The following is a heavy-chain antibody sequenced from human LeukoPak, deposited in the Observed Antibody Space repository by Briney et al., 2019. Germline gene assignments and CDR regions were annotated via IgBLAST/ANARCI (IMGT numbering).Heavy chain of an antibody. CDR1: GSIFTNYW. CDR3: ARRSGNFQADYNFDY. V-gene: IGHV5-51*01. D-gene: IGHD1-26*01. CDR2: IYPGDSDT. Sequence: LGGSLQISCQGSGSIFTNYWIAWVRQLPGKGLEGMGIIYPGDSDTRYSPSCQGQVTISADKSISTAYLQWSSLKASDTAMYYCARRSGNFQADYNFDYWGQGTLVTVSS. J-gene: IGHJ4*02.